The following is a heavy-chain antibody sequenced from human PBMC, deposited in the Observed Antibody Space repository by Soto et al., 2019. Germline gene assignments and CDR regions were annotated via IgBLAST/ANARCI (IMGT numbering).Heavy chain of an antibody. CDR1: GVSISSGGYY. CDR3: ASSIAATRYYYGMDV. CDR2: IYYSGST. Sequence: SETLSLTCTVSGVSISSGGYYWSWIRQHPGKGLEWIGYIYYSGSTYYNPSLKSRVTISVDTSKNQFSLKLSSVTAADTAVYYCASSIAATRYYYGMDVWGQGTTVTVSS. J-gene: IGHJ6*02. V-gene: IGHV4-31*03. D-gene: IGHD6-13*01.